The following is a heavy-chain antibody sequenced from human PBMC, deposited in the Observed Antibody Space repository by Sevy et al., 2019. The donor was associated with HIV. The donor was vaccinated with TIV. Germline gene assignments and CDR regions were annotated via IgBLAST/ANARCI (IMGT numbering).Heavy chain of an antibody. J-gene: IGHJ4*02. D-gene: IGHD5-12*01. CDR1: GFTFDDYA. CDR3: TRGLATADTPEYYFDY. V-gene: IGHV3-49*03. CDR2: ITRNSYEAYGGAT. Sequence: GGSLRLSCTTSGFTFDDYAMSWFRQAPGKGLEWVAFITRNSYEAYGGATDYGASVKGRFIISRDDSKSIAYLQMNSLKTEDTGVCYCTRGLATADTPEYYFDYWGQGTLVTVSS.